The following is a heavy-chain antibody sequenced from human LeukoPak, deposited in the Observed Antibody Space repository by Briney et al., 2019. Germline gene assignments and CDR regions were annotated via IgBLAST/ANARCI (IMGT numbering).Heavy chain of an antibody. CDR1: GYSFTSYW. V-gene: IGHV5-51*01. Sequence: GESLKSSCKGSGYSFTSYWIGWVRQLPGKGLEWRGIFYPGDSDTRYSPSFPGQVTISADKSVSTAYLQWSSLKASHTAMYYCARHEGYCSSTSCYSIFDYWGQGTLVTVSS. D-gene: IGHD2-2*02. CDR3: ARHEGYCSSTSCYSIFDY. CDR2: FYPGDSDT. J-gene: IGHJ4*02.